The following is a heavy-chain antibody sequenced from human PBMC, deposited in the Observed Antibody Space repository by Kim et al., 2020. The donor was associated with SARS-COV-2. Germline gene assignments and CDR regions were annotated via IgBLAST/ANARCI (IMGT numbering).Heavy chain of an antibody. CDR2: IYYSGST. CDR1: GGSISSYY. Sequence: SETLSLTCTVSGGSISSYYWSWIRQPPGKGLEWIGYIYYSGSTNYNPSLQSRVTISVDTSKNQFSLKLSSVTAEDTAVYYCARDHREWLQYTANWYFDLWGRGTLVTVSS. CDR3: ARDHREWLQYTANWYFDL. V-gene: IGHV4-59*01. D-gene: IGHD3-3*01. J-gene: IGHJ2*01.